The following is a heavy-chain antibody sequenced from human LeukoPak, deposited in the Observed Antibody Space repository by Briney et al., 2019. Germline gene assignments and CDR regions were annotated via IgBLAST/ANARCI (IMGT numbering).Heavy chain of an antibody. CDR2: IFYSRSA. V-gene: IGHV4-39*01. D-gene: IGHD3-3*01. Sequence: PSETLSLACSVSGGSITVSSYYWAWIRQPPGKRLEWIGSIFYSRSAYYNPSIKSRLTISIDTSKHQFSLDLSSVTAADTAIYYCARGLLYIKSFSRNWFDSWGRGTLVSVSS. J-gene: IGHJ5*01. CDR1: GGSITVSSYY. CDR3: ARGLLYIKSFSRNWFDS.